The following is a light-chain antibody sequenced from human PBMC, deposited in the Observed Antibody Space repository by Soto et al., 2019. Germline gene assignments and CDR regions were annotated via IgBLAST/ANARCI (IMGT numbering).Light chain of an antibody. CDR3: SSYTTSNTLV. J-gene: IGLJ2*01. Sequence: QSALTQPRSVSGSPGQSVTISCTGTSSDVGGYNYVSWYQQYPGKAPKLMIYDVTNRPSGVSSRFSGSKSGNTASLAISGLQAEDEADYYCSSYTTSNTLVFGGGTKLTVL. V-gene: IGLV2-14*03. CDR2: DVT. CDR1: SSDVGGYNY.